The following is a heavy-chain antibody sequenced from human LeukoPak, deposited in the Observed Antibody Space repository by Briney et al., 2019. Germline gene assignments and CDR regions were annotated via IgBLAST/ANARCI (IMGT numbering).Heavy chain of an antibody. V-gene: IGHV3-21*01. CDR2: ISSTGNFI. J-gene: IGHJ4*02. Sequence: GGSLRLSCAASGFTFSNYAMIWVRQAPGKGLEWVSSISSTGNFIYYADPLKGRFTVSRDNAKDSLYLQMNSLSDEDTAVYYCARDVRLLNWGQGTLVTVSS. D-gene: IGHD2/OR15-2a*01. CDR1: GFTFSNYA. CDR3: ARDVRLLN.